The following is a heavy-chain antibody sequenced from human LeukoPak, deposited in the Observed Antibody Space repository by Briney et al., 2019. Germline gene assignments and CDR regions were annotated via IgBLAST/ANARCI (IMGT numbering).Heavy chain of an antibody. CDR2: ISSSGSTI. CDR3: ARDRCSSTSCYEAAAWAFDI. D-gene: IGHD2-2*01. Sequence: GGSLRLSCAASGFTFSDYYMSWIRQAPGKGLEWVSYISSSGSTIYYADSVKGRFTISRDNAKNSLYLQMNSLRAEDTAVYYCARDRCSSTSCYEAAAWAFDIWAKGQWSPSLQ. J-gene: IGHJ3*02. CDR1: GFTFSDYY. V-gene: IGHV3-11*01.